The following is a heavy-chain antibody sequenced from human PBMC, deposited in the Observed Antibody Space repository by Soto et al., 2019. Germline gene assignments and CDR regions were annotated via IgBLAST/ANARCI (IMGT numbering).Heavy chain of an antibody. CDR1: GGSISSYY. CDR3: ARHDHEEIAVAGIYWFDS. J-gene: IGHJ5*01. Sequence: QVQLQESGPGLVKPSETLSLTCTVSGGSISSYYWSWIRQSPGKGLEWIGYIYYSGSTNYNPSLKSRVTISVDTSRNQFSLNLNSVTAADTAIYYCARHDHEEIAVAGIYWFDSWGQGTLVTVSS. D-gene: IGHD6-19*01. V-gene: IGHV4-59*08. CDR2: IYYSGST.